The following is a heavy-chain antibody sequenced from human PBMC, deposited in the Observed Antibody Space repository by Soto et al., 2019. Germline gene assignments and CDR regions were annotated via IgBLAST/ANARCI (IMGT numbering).Heavy chain of an antibody. D-gene: IGHD6-13*01. CDR2: IYKSATT. J-gene: IGHJ4*02. V-gene: IGHV4-30-4*02. Sequence: SETLSLTCSVSGDSISNLDYFWAWIRQPPWQALEYIGYIYKSATTYYNPSFESRVAISVDTSTSTLYMELSSLRSEDTAVYYCARDLAAAGLWGQGXLVTVYS. CDR1: GDSISNLDYF. CDR3: ARDLAAAGL.